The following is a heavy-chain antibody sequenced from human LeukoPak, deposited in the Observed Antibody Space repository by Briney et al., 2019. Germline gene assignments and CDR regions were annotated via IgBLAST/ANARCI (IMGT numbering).Heavy chain of an antibody. D-gene: IGHD6-19*01. Sequence: GGSQTLSCGPWGFPHRNYALPGLRQAPGKGLEWVSTISGSGTSTYYADSVRGRFPISRDNSKNTPYLQMNSLRVEDAAVYICPRIAVGWWRQGTLVTVSS. CDR2: ISGSGTST. V-gene: IGHV3-23*01. CDR3: PRIAVGW. CDR1: GFPHRNYA. J-gene: IGHJ4*02.